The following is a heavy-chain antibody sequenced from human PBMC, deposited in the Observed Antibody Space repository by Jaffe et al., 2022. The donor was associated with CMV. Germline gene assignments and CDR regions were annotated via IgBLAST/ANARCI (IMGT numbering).Heavy chain of an antibody. CDR1: GFSLSNARMG. CDR2: IFSNDEK. V-gene: IGHV2-26*01. Sequence: QVTLKESGPVLVKPTETLTLTCTVSGFSLSNARMGVSWIRQPPGKALEWLAHIFSNDEKSYSTSLKSRLTISKDTSKSQVVLTMTNMDPVDTATYYCARTKGPPGITGTTGLSWFDPWGQGTLVTVSS. CDR3: ARTKGPPGITGTTGLSWFDP. J-gene: IGHJ5*02. D-gene: IGHD1-7*01.